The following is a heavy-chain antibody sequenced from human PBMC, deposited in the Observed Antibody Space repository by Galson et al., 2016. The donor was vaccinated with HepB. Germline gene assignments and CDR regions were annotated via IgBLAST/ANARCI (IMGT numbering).Heavy chain of an antibody. CDR1: GFTFSTYW. CDR3: ARDHYYDRSGYSDYFDY. Sequence: SLRLSCAASGFTFSTYWMHWVRQAPGKGLVWVSRINSYGGSTTYADSVKGRFTISRDNAKNTLYLQMNSLRAEDTAMYYCARDHYYDRSGYSDYFDYWGQGTVVTVSS. J-gene: IGHJ4*02. V-gene: IGHV3-74*01. D-gene: IGHD3-22*01. CDR2: INSYGGST.